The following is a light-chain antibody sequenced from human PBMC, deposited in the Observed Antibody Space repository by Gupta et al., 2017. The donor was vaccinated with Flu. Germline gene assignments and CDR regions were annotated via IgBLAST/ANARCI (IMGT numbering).Light chain of an antibody. Sequence: ITISWTGTNSDVGNFNLVSWHQQHPAKTHNLIIYEVTKWPADIPTRFSGSKSGTTASLTISVLEEEDEADYYCCSDAGDNNVVFGGGTRLTVL. CDR3: CSDAGDNNVV. V-gene: IGLV2-23*02. CDR1: NSDVGNFNL. J-gene: IGLJ2*01. CDR2: EVT.